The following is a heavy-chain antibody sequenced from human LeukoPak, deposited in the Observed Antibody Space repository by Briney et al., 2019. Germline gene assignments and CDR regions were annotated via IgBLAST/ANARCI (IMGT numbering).Heavy chain of an antibody. CDR3: ARNSRHDYNTLAY. Sequence: PSETLSLTCTDSGGSISSNSYNWGWIRQPPGKGLEWIGSIYYSGSTYYNPSLKSRVTISVDTSKNQFSLNLSSVTAADTAIYYCARNSRHDYNTLAYWGQGTLVTVSS. CDR2: IYYSGST. D-gene: IGHD5-24*01. J-gene: IGHJ4*02. CDR1: GGSISSNSYN. V-gene: IGHV4-39*01.